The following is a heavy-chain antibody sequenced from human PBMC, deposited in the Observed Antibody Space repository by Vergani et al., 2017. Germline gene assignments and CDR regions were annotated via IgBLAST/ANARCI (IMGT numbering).Heavy chain of an antibody. D-gene: IGHD3-22*01. CDR2: IYYSGST. CDR3: ARVPYYYDSSGPTPEGAFDI. V-gene: IGHV4-59*12. J-gene: IGHJ3*02. Sequence: QVQLQESGPGLVKPSETLSLTCTVSGGSISSYYWSWIRQPPGKGMEWIGYIYYSGSTNYNPSLKSRDTISVDTAKNQFSLKLSSVTAADTAVYYCARVPYYYDSSGPTPEGAFDIWGQGTMVTVSS. CDR1: GGSISSYY.